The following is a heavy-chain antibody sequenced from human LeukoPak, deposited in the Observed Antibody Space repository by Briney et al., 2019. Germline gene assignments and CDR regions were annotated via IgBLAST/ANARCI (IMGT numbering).Heavy chain of an antibody. CDR3: AREVGTSRAGLAWFEP. V-gene: IGHV3-30*03. J-gene: IGHJ3*01. CDR2: VSCDGTNK. CDR1: GFTFSLYG. D-gene: IGHD3-9*01. Sequence: PGGSLRLSCAVSGFTFSLYGMHWVRQAPGKGLEWVAVVSCDGTNKFYADSVKGRFTISRDGSKNTLYLQMNSLGVEDTAVYYCAREVGTSRAGLAWFEPWGQGTMVTVSS.